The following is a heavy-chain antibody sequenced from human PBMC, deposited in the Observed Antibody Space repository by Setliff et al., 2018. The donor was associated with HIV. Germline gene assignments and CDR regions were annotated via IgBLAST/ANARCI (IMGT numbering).Heavy chain of an antibody. CDR3: AREGSTYYYYYYMDV. Sequence: GESLRLSCAASGFSFSDYYMNWIRQAPGKGLEWVSYISSSGSNRYYADSMKGRFTISRDNAKNSLYLQMNSLRAEDTAVYYCAREGSTYYYYYYMDVWGKGTTVTV. V-gene: IGHV3-11*04. CDR2: ISSSGSNR. CDR1: GFSFSDYY. J-gene: IGHJ6*03.